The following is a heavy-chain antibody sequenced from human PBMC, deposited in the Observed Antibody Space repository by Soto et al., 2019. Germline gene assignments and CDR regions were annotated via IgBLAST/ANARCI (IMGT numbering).Heavy chain of an antibody. J-gene: IGHJ6*02. D-gene: IGHD3-3*01. CDR2: IVPAFGTP. V-gene: IGHV1-69*01. Sequence: QVQLVQSGAEVKKPGSSVKVSCRASGGTFSNYAISWVRQAPGQGLEWMGGIVPAFGTPNYAQNLQGRIKITADDSKTTVYMDLSSLRSEDTAVYYCARGATIFGVAAYSYYEMEVWGQGTTVTVSS. CDR3: ARGATIFGVAAYSYYEMEV. CDR1: GGTFSNYA.